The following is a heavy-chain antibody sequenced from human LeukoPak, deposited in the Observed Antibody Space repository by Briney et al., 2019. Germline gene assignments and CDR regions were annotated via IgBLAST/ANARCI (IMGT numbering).Heavy chain of an antibody. CDR2: ISAYNGNT. CDR1: GYTFTSYG. V-gene: IGHV1-18*01. D-gene: IGHD1-7*01. Sequence: ASVKVSCKASGYTFTSYGISWVRQAPGQGLEWMGWISAYNGNTNYAQKLQGRVTMTTDTSTSTAYMELRSLRSDDTAVYYCARVYNWNYSYYYYYMDVWGKGTTVTVSS. J-gene: IGHJ6*03. CDR3: ARVYNWNYSYYYYYMDV.